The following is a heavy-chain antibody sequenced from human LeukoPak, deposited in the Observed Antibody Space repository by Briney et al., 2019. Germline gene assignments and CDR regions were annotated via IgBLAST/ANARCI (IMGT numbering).Heavy chain of an antibody. CDR3: ARPYDSSGYWGGFDC. CDR2: IYPGDSDT. CDR1: GYSFTSYW. D-gene: IGHD3-22*01. J-gene: IGHJ4*02. V-gene: IGHV5-51*01. Sequence: GESLKISCKGSGYSFTSYWIGWVRQMPGKGLEWMGIIYPGDSDTKYSPSFQGQVTISADKSIDTAYLQWSSLKASDTAMYYCARPYDSSGYWGGFDCWGQGTLVTVPS.